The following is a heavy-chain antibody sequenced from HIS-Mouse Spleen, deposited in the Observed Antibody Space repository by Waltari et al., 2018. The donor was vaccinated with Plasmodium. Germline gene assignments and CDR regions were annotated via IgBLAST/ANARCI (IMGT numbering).Heavy chain of an antibody. CDR2: IYSSGST. CDR3: ARGGYSSSSYYFDY. CDR1: GGSISSYY. V-gene: IGHV4-59*01. D-gene: IGHD6-6*01. Sequence: QVQLQESGPGLVKPSETLSLTCTVSGGSISSYYWSWIRQPPGKGLEWIAYIYSSGSTNYNPSIKSRVTISVDTSKNQFSLKLSSVTAADTAVFYCARGGYSSSSYYFDYWGQGTLVTVSS. J-gene: IGHJ4*02.